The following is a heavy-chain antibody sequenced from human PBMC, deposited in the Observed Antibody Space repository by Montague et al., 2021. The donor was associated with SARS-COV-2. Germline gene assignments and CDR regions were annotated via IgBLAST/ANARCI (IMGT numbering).Heavy chain of an antibody. Sequence: SLRLSCAASGFTFSNSPISWVRQAPGKGLDWVSVIHSAGRGTYYADSVQGRFTISRDNLKNTVYLQMNSLRDVDTALYYCAKVGDILTGYSLINLDAWGQGTLVVVSS. CDR3: AKVGDILTGYSLINLDA. D-gene: IGHD3-9*01. J-gene: IGHJ5*02. CDR1: GFTFSNSP. CDR2: IHSAGRGT. V-gene: IGHV3-23*03.